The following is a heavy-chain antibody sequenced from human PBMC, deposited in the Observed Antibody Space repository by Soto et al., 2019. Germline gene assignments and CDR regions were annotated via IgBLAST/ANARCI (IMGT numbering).Heavy chain of an antibody. Sequence: GSLRLSCAASGFTVSSNYMSWVRQAPGKGLEWVSVIYSGGSTYYADSVKGRFTISRDNSKNTLYLQMNSLRAEDTAVYYCARLAVAATFGIDYWGKGTLVTVDS. CDR3: ARLAVAATFGIDY. D-gene: IGHD6-19*01. J-gene: IGHJ4*02. CDR1: GFTVSSNY. CDR2: IYSGGST. V-gene: IGHV3-66*01.